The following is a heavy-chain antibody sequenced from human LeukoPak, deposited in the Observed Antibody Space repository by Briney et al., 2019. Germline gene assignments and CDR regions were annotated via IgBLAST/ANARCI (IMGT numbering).Heavy chain of an antibody. V-gene: IGHV3-30-3*01. D-gene: IGHD3-10*01. CDR2: ISYDGSNK. Sequence: GRSLRLSCAASGFTFSSYAMHWVRQAPGKGLEWVAVISYDGSNKYYAESVKGRFTISRDNSKKTLYLQMNSLRVEDTAVYSCARDQYYGPGSFEGDWFDPWGQGTLVTVSS. J-gene: IGHJ5*02. CDR3: ARDQYYGPGSFEGDWFDP. CDR1: GFTFSSYA.